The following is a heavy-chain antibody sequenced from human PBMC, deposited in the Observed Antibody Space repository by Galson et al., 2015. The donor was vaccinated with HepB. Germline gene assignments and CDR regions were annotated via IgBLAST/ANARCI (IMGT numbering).Heavy chain of an antibody. CDR2: INAGNGNT. V-gene: IGHV1-3*01. CDR1: GYTFTSYA. J-gene: IGHJ6*03. Sequence: SVKVSCKASGYTFTSYAMHWVRQAPGQRLEWMGWINAGNGNTKYSQKFQGRVTITRDTSASTAYMELSSLRSEDTAVYYCAREDSGSSTRYYYYYYYMDVWGKGTTVTVSS. CDR3: AREDSGSSTRYYYYYYYMDV. D-gene: IGHD1-26*01.